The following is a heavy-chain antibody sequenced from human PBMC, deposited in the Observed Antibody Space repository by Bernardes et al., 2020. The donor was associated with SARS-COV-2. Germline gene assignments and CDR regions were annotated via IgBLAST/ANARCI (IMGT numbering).Heavy chain of an antibody. V-gene: IGHV4-61*02. D-gene: IGHD3-16*01. J-gene: IGHJ4*02. Sequence: SETLSLTCTVSGGSIRSNNYYWNWLRQPAGKGLEWIGRIYNSGATNDNPSLRNRITMSVDTSKNQLSLELRSVTAADTAVYYCARSSSRWLPRGGLYFENWGQGTQVTVSS. CDR3: ARSSSRWLPRGGLYFEN. CDR2: IYNSGAT. CDR1: GGSIRSNNYY.